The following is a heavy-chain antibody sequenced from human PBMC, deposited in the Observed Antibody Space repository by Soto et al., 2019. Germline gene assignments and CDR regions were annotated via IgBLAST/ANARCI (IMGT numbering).Heavy chain of an antibody. CDR3: AKDRDYPRDQFHY. V-gene: IGHV3-23*01. CDR2: ISANGQGI. D-gene: IGHD2-2*01. CDR1: GFTINRND. Sequence: LRLSCAASGFTINRNDMYWVRQAPGKGLEWVSAISANGQGIYYADSVRGRFTISRDNSKNTVFLHMDSLRAEDTAVYYCAKDRDYPRDQFHYWGQGTLVTVSS. J-gene: IGHJ4*02.